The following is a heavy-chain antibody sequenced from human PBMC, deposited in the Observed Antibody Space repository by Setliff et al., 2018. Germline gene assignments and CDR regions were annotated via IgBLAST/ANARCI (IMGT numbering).Heavy chain of an antibody. CDR3: AKEKGSYYDSSGLPDY. CDR2: ISYDGSNK. CDR1: GFTFSSYG. D-gene: IGHD3-22*01. J-gene: IGHJ4*02. V-gene: IGHV3-30*18. Sequence: PGGSLRLSCAASGFTFSSYGMHWVRQAPGKGLEWVAVISYDGSNKYYADSVKGRFTISRDNSKNTLYLQMNSLRAEDTAVYYCAKEKGSYYDSSGLPDYWGQGTLVTVSS.